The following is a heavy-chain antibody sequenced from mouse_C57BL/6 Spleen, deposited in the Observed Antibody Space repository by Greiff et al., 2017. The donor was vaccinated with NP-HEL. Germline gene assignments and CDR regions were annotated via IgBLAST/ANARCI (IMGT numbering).Heavy chain of an antibody. Sequence: QVQLQQSGPELVKPGASVKISCKASGYAFSSSWMNWVKQRPGKGLEWIGRIYPGDGDTNYNGKFKGKATLTADKSSSTAYMQPSSLTSEDSAVYFCAAYYYGSSYPYYFDYWGQGTTLTVSS. D-gene: IGHD1-1*01. CDR1: GYAFSSSW. J-gene: IGHJ2*01. V-gene: IGHV1-82*01. CDR3: AAYYYGSSYPYYFDY. CDR2: IYPGDGDT.